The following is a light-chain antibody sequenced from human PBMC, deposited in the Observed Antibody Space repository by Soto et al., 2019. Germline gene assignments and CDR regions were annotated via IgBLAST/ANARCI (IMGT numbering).Light chain of an antibody. J-gene: IGKJ2*01. Sequence: EIVMTQSPATLSVSPGEGATVSCRASQSVSSHLAWYQHKPGQAPRLLFYDASTRVAGIPARFSGSGSGTEFSLTISSLQSEDFAVYYCQQYNNRPPDTFGQGTKLEIK. CDR1: QSVSSH. CDR3: QQYNNRPPDT. CDR2: DAS. V-gene: IGKV3-15*01.